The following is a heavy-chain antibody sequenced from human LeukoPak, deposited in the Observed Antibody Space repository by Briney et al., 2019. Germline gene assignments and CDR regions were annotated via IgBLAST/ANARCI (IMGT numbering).Heavy chain of an antibody. V-gene: IGHV3-11*04. J-gene: IGHJ4*02. Sequence: GGSLRLFCAASGFPFSDYHMRWIRGAPGRGLEWVSYISSSGSNILYADPVRGRFTISRDNSKNTLYLQINILRAEDTAVYYCARDVGLGLDYWGQGTLVTVSP. D-gene: IGHD6-19*01. CDR3: ARDVGLGLDY. CDR1: GFPFSDYH. CDR2: ISSSGSNI.